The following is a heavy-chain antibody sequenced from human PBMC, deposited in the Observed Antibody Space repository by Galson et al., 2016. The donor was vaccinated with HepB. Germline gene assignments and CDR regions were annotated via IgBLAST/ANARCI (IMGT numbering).Heavy chain of an antibody. CDR2: ISGDRAWI. CDR1: GFPFRTYS. Sequence: SLRLSCAASGFPFRTYSIHWVRQAPGKGLEWVSSISGDRAWIYYADSVKGRFTISRDNAQNSLYLQMNSLRVEDTAVYYCARDMNLRAYNYDDEVIDYWGQGTLVIVSS. CDR3: ARDMNLRAYNYDDEVIDY. V-gene: IGHV3-21*06. D-gene: IGHD3-16*01. J-gene: IGHJ4*02.